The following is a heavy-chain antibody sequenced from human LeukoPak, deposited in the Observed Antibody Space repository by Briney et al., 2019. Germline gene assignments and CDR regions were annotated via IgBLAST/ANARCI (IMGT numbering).Heavy chain of an antibody. J-gene: IGHJ4*02. V-gene: IGHV3-13*05. CDR3: ARGSVGGELAY. CDR1: GFTFSSYA. Sequence: QPGGSRRLSCAASGFTFSSYAMHWARKATGKVPEWVSAIGTAGDPYYPGSVKGRFTISRENAKNSLYLQMNSLRAGDTAVYYCARGSVGGELAYWGQGTLVTVSS. CDR2: IGTAGDP. D-gene: IGHD3-16*01.